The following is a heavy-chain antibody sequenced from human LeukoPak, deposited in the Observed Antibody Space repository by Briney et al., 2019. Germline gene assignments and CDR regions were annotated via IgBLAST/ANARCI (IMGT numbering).Heavy chain of an antibody. CDR3: ARGIGAAAGTWFWFDP. CDR1: GGSISSGDCY. V-gene: IGHV4-30-4*01. CDR2: IYYSGST. Sequence: SETLSLTCTVSGGSISSGDCYWSWIRQPPGKGLEWIGYIYYSGSTYYNPSLKSRVTISVDTSKNQFSLKLSSVTAADTAVYYCARGIGAAAGTWFWFDPWGQGTLVTVSS. J-gene: IGHJ5*02. D-gene: IGHD6-13*01.